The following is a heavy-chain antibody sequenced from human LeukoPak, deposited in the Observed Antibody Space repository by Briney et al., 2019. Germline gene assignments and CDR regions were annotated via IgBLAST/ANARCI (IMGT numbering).Heavy chain of an antibody. J-gene: IGHJ5*02. V-gene: IGHV4-59*08. CDR2: IYYSGGT. CDR1: GGSITSYY. CDR3: ARAHRGPSWFDP. Sequence: PSETLSLTCTVSGGSITSYYWSWIRQPPGKGLEWIGYIYYSGGTNYNPSLKSRVTISIDTSKNQFSLKLSSLTAADTAVYYCARAHRGPSWFDPWGQGTLVTVSS. D-gene: IGHD3-10*01.